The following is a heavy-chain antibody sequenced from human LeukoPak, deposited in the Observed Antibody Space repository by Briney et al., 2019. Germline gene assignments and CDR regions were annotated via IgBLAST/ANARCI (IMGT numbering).Heavy chain of an antibody. Sequence: PGGSLRLSCAASGFTFSSYAMHWVRQAPGKGLEWVAVISYDGSNKYYADSVKGRFTISRDNSKNTLYLQMNSLRAEDTAVYYCAREDYGDYVGVMVPSPYFDYWGQGTLVTVSS. CDR1: GFTFSSYA. D-gene: IGHD4-17*01. CDR2: ISYDGSNK. CDR3: AREDYGDYVGVMVPSPYFDY. J-gene: IGHJ4*02. V-gene: IGHV3-30-3*01.